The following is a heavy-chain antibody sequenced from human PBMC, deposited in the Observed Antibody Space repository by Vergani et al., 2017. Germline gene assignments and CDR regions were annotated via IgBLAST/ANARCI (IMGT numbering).Heavy chain of an antibody. CDR3: ARWMEWFGELLHGRDAFDI. CDR2: IYYSGST. CDR1: GGSISSGGYY. J-gene: IGHJ3*02. V-gene: IGHV4-31*03. D-gene: IGHD3-10*01. Sequence: QVQLQESGPGLVKPSQTLSLTCTVSGGSISSGGYYWSWIRQHPGKGLELIGYIYYSGSTYYNPSLKSRVTISVDTSKNQFSLKLSSVTAADTAVYYCARWMEWFGELLHGRDAFDIWGQGTMVTVSS.